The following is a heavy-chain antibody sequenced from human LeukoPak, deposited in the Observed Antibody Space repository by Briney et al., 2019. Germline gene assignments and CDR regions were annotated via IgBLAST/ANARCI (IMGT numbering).Heavy chain of an antibody. CDR1: GFTFSSYA. V-gene: IGHV3-23*01. CDR2: INPSGTNT. Sequence: GGSLRLSCAASGFTFSSYAMSWVRQAPGKGLEWVSTINPSGTNTYYADSVKGRFTVSRDNPKNTLYLQMNSLRAEDTAVYYCARDLSSGSPDYWGQGTLVTVSS. J-gene: IGHJ4*02. D-gene: IGHD1-26*01. CDR3: ARDLSSGSPDY.